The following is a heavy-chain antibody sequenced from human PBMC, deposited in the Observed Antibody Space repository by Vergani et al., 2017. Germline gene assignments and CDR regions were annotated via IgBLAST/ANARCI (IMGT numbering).Heavy chain of an antibody. CDR1: GGTFSSYA. Sequence: QVQLVQSGAEVKKPGSSVKVSCKASGGTFSSYAISWVRQAPGQGLEWMGWINPNSGGTNYAQKFQGRVTMTRDTSTSTVYMELSSLRSEDTAVYYCARGEGGFVVVTANLDYWGQGTLVTVSS. CDR2: INPNSGGT. CDR3: ARGEGGFVVVTANLDY. V-gene: IGHV1-69*06. J-gene: IGHJ4*02. D-gene: IGHD2-21*02.